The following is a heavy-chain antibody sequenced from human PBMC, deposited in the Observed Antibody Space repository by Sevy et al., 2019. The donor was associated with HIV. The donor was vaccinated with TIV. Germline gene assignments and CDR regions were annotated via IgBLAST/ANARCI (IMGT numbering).Heavy chain of an antibody. Sequence: ASVVSCKLSGYTLTQLSMHWVRQAPGKGLEWLGSFDPEDGERIYAQKFQGRFTMTEETSTDTAYMELSSLRSEDTAIYYCATGREYYEGNSGYFDYWGQGTLVTVSS. J-gene: IGHJ4*02. D-gene: IGHD3-3*01. CDR1: GYTLTQLS. CDR3: ATGREYYEGNSGYFDY. V-gene: IGHV1-24*01. CDR2: FDPEDGER.